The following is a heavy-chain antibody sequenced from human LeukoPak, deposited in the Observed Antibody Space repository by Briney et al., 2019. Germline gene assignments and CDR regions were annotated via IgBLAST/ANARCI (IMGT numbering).Heavy chain of an antibody. Sequence: SETLSLTCAVSDYSIISGYYWGWIRQPPGKGLEWIGSIYHSGSTYYNPSLKSRVTISVDTSKNQFSLKLSSVTAADTAVYYCARGTGSSPGVDYWGQGTLVTVSS. CDR1: DYSIISGYY. D-gene: IGHD3/OR15-3a*01. V-gene: IGHV4-38-2*01. CDR2: IYHSGST. J-gene: IGHJ4*02. CDR3: ARGTGSSPGVDY.